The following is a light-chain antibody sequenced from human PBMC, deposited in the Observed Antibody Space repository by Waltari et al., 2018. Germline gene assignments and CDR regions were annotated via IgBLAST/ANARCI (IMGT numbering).Light chain of an antibody. Sequence: QSALTQPASVSGSPGHSITISCTVSRSDVGRDHLVSWYQHHPDKAPQVIIFEDSKRPSGVSNRFSGSKSGNTASLTISGLQAEDEADYYCCSYADSRTWVFGGGTKLTVL. V-gene: IGLV2-23*01. CDR3: CSYADSRTWV. J-gene: IGLJ3*02. CDR2: EDS. CDR1: RSDVGRDHL.